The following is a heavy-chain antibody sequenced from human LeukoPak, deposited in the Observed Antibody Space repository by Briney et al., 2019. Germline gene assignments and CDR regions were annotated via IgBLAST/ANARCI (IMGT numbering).Heavy chain of an antibody. V-gene: IGHV4-31*03. CDR3: ARDRRNNDSSVYYVPRDNDALDI. CDR1: GGSISSGGYY. CDR2: IYYSGST. D-gene: IGHD3-22*01. J-gene: IGHJ3*02. Sequence: TLSLTCTVSGGSISSGGYYWSWIRQHPGKGLEWIGYIYYSGSTYYNPSLKSRVTISVDTSKNQFSLKLSSVTAADTAVYYCARDRRNNDSSVYYVPRDNDALDIWGKGTMVTAS.